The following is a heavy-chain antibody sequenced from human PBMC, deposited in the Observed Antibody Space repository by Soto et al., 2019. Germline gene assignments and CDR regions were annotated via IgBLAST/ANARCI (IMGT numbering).Heavy chain of an antibody. CDR1: GGTFSSYA. Sequence: SVKVSCKASGGTFSSYAISWVRQAPGQGLEWMGGIIPIFGTANYAQKFQGRVTITADESTSTAYMELSSLRSEDTAVYYCGYGGGLRRTTYYYYGMDVWGQGTTVTVSS. CDR3: GYGGGLRRTTYYYYGMDV. CDR2: IIPIFGTA. J-gene: IGHJ6*02. D-gene: IGHD4-17*01. V-gene: IGHV1-69*13.